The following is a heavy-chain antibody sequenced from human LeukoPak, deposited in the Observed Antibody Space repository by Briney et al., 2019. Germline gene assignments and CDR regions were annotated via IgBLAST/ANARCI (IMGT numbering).Heavy chain of an antibody. Sequence: ASVRVSCKASGGTFSSYAISWVRQAPGQGLEWMGGIIPIFGTANYAQKFQGRVTITADESTSTAYMELSSLRSEDTAVYYCARTVGGRGWLAYFDYWGQGTLVTVSS. CDR2: IIPIFGTA. J-gene: IGHJ4*02. V-gene: IGHV1-69*13. D-gene: IGHD6-19*01. CDR1: GGTFSSYA. CDR3: ARTVGGRGWLAYFDY.